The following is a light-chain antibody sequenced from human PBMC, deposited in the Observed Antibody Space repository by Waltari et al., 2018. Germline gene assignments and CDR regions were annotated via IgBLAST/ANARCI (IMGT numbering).Light chain of an antibody. J-gene: IGKJ4*01. V-gene: IGKV3-20*01. CDR1: QSINNNY. CDR2: HAP. Sequence: EIVLTQSPGTLSLSPGERASLSCRASQSINNNYLAWYQQIPGQAPPPLIYHAPTRATGIPDRFSGSGSGTDFTLAISRLEPEDFAVYYCQKYGSTPRPFGGGTKVEIK. CDR3: QKYGSTPRP.